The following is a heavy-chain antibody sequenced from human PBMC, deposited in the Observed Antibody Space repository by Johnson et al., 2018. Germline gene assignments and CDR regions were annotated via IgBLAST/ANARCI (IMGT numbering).Heavy chain of an antibody. CDR1: GFTFSDYH. CDR3: ARDPGSGWLDSVGPLDL. D-gene: IGHD6-19*01. J-gene: IGHJ3*01. Sequence: QVQLQESGAGLVKPGGSLRLSCAASGFTFSDYHMRWTRQAPGKGLECVSCVGRRGSSTHNADSVKGRFTIPRDNAKDSLCLQMNSLRAGDTAVYYCARDPGSGWLDSVGPLDLWGPGTVVTVSS. CDR2: VGRRGSST. V-gene: IGHV3-11*04.